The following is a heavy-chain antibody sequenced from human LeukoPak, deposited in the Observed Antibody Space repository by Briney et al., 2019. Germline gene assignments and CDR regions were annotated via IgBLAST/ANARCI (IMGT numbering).Heavy chain of an antibody. V-gene: IGHV1-2*02. CDR2: IDSNSGGT. CDR1: GYTFTDYY. Sequence: ASXXVSCKTSGYTFTDYYIHWMRQAPGQGLEWMGWIDSNSGGTSYAQKFQGRVTLTRDTPARTAFMELNRLTSDDTAVYYCARTSIAARRADFDYWGQGTVVTVSS. CDR3: ARTSIAARRADFDY. D-gene: IGHD6-6*01. J-gene: IGHJ4*02.